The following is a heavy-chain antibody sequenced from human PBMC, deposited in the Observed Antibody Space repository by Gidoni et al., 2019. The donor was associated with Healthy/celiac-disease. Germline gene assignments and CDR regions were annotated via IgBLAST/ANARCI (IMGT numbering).Heavy chain of an antibody. Sequence: EVQLVESGGGLVQPGGSLRLSCAASGFTFSSYWLSWVRQAQGKGLGWVANIKQDGSEKYYVDSVKGRFTISRDNAKNSLYLQMNSLRAEDTAVYYCARRSLLFYYDSSGPNWFDPWGQGTLVTVSS. CDR1: GFTFSSYW. CDR3: ARRSLLFYYDSSGPNWFDP. D-gene: IGHD3-22*01. CDR2: IKQDGSEK. J-gene: IGHJ5*02. V-gene: IGHV3-7*01.